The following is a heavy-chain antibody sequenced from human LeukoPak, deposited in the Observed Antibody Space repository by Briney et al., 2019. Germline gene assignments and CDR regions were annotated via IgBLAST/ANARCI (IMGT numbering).Heavy chain of an antibody. CDR3: ARDRAVVVTAYSDY. V-gene: IGHV1-18*01. D-gene: IGHD2-21*02. J-gene: IGHJ4*02. Sequence: GASVKVSCKASGGTFSSYAISWVRQAPGQGLEWMGWISAYNGNTNYAQKLQGRVTMTTDTSTSTAYMELRSLRSDDTAVYYCARDRAVVVTAYSDYWGQGTLVTVSS. CDR2: ISAYNGNT. CDR1: GGTFSSYA.